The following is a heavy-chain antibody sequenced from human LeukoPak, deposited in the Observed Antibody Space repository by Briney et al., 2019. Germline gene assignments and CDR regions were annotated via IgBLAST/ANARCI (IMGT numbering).Heavy chain of an antibody. J-gene: IGHJ4*02. CDR1: GFTFDNYA. CDR2: TSSSGGDT. V-gene: IGHV3-23*01. CDR3: AKSRTGYSSSWYAY. Sequence: GGSLRLSCAASGFTFDNYAMGWVRQPPGKGLEWVSTTSSSGGDTYYADSVKGRFTISRDNSKNTLYLQMNSLRAEDTAVYYCAKSRTGYSSSWYAYWGQGTLVTVSS. D-gene: IGHD6-13*01.